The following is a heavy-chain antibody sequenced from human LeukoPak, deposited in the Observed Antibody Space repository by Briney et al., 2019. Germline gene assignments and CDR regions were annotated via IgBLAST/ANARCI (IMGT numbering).Heavy chain of an antibody. J-gene: IGHJ6*01. CDR2: ICASGAVT. V-gene: IGHV3-23*01. Sequence: GGSLRLSCAASGFPFNISAMLWPRQATGEGLEGVSLICASGAVTADADSVKGRFLMLRDNSKNANTLFLHMGSLTAEDTAVYYFAKVDIVGTRKPGMYVWGQGSTVTAS. CDR3: AKVDIVGTRKPGMYV. D-gene: IGHD2-21*01. CDR1: GFPFNISA.